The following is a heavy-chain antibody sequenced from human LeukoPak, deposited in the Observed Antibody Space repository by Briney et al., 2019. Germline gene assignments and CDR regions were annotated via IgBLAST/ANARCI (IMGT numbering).Heavy chain of an antibody. J-gene: IGHJ4*02. CDR2: ISHSGNS. D-gene: IGHD4-23*01. V-gene: IGHV4-59*01. CDR1: GGSTSDYY. Sequence: PSETLSLTCTVSGGSTSDYYWSWIRQPPGKGLEWIGFISHSGNSNYNPSLKSRVTISMDTSKSQFSLRLNSVIAADTAVYFCARVRVVTQDFDYWGQGTLVTVSP. CDR3: ARVRVVTQDFDY.